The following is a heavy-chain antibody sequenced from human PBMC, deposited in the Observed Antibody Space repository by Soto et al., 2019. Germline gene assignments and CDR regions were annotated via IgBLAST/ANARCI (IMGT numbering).Heavy chain of an antibody. V-gene: IGHV3-23*01. CDR1: GFSFSSYA. D-gene: IGHD6-13*01. CDR3: AKDGCYSSSWLTWFDP. Sequence: GGSLRLSCAASGFSFSSYAMSWVRQAPGKGLEWVSSISGSGGSTYYADSVKGRFTISRDNSKNTLYLQMNSLRADDTAVYYCAKDGCYSSSWLTWFDPWGQGTLVTVSS. CDR2: ISGSGGST. J-gene: IGHJ5*02.